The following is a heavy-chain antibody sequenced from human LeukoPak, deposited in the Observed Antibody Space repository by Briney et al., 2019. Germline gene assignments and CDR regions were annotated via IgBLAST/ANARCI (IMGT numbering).Heavy chain of an antibody. CDR3: ARRGEPTTNGYSYGYNSPNWFDP. J-gene: IGHJ5*02. V-gene: IGHV5-51*01. CDR2: IYPGDSDT. Sequence: GESLKISCKGSGYSFTSYWIGWVRQMPGKGLEWMGIIYPGDSDTRYSPSFQGQVTISADKSISTAYLQWSSLKASDTAMYYCARRGEPTTNGYSYGYNSPNWFDPWGQGTLVTVSS. CDR1: GYSFTSYW. D-gene: IGHD5-18*01.